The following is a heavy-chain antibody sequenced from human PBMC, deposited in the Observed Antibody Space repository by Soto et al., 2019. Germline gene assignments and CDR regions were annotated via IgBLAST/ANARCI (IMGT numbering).Heavy chain of an antibody. Sequence: QVQLQESGPGLVKPSETLSLTCTVSGGSISSYYWSWIRQPPGKGLEWIGYIYYSGSTNYNPSLKGRVTISVDTSKNQFSLKLSSVTAADTAVYYCARDAFGTYYGMDVWGQGTTVTVSS. CDR1: GGSISSYY. CDR3: ARDAFGTYYGMDV. CDR2: IYYSGST. D-gene: IGHD3-16*01. J-gene: IGHJ6*02. V-gene: IGHV4-59*01.